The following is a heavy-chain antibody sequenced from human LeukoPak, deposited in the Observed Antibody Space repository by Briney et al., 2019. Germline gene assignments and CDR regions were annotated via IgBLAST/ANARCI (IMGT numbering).Heavy chain of an antibody. Sequence: PGGSLRLSCAASGFTFSSYAMSWVRQAPGKGLEWVSAISGSGGSTYYADSVKGRFTISRDNSKNTLYLQMNSLRAEDTAVYYCGKDDRYSGYAGYFDYWGQGTLVTVSS. CDR3: GKDDRYSGYAGYFDY. D-gene: IGHD5-12*01. CDR2: ISGSGGST. J-gene: IGHJ4*02. CDR1: GFTFSSYA. V-gene: IGHV3-23*01.